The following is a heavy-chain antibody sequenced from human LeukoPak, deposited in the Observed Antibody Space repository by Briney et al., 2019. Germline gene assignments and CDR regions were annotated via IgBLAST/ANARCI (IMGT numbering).Heavy chain of an antibody. CDR2: IYHSGST. Sequence: PSETLSFTCTVSGGSINSYYWNWLRQPPGQGLEWIGYIYHSGSTNYNPSLKSRVTISLDTSKNQFSLKLTSVTAADTAIYYCARVGGMTTINNAAFDIWGQGTMVTVSS. V-gene: IGHV4-59*01. CDR3: ARVGGMTTINNAAFDI. J-gene: IGHJ3*02. D-gene: IGHD4-4*01. CDR1: GGSINSYY.